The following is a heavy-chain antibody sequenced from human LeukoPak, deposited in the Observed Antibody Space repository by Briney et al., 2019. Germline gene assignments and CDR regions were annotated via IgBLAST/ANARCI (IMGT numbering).Heavy chain of an antibody. Sequence: PGGSLRLSCAASGFAFSSNDMSWVRQAPGKGLEWVSVIYSGGSTDYADSVRGRFTISRDKSKNTVYLQMNSLRAEDTAVYYCARDRSSGIHYFDYWGQGTLVTVSS. CDR1: GFAFSSND. D-gene: IGHD3-10*01. J-gene: IGHJ4*02. V-gene: IGHV3-66*01. CDR2: IYSGGST. CDR3: ARDRSSGIHYFDY.